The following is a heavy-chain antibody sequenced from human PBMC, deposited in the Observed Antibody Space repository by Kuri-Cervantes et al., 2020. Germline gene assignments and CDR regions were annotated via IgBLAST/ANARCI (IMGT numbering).Heavy chain of an antibody. D-gene: IGHD4-23*01. CDR2: IYYSGST. CDR3: ARAHTVVTRARSRYFDY. J-gene: IGHJ4*02. Sequence: SETLSLTCTVSGDSISSSIYYWGWIRQPPGKGLEWIGSIYYSGSTYYNLSLKSRVTISVDTSKNQFSLKLNSVTAADTAVYYCARAHTVVTRARSRYFDYWGQGTLVTVSS. CDR1: GDSISSSIYY. V-gene: IGHV4-39*01.